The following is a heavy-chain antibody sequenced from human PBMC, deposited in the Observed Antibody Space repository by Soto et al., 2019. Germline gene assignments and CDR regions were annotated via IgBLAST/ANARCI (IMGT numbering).Heavy chain of an antibody. V-gene: IGHV4-38-2*02. CDR1: GYSIISGYY. Sequence: PSETLSLTCTVSGYSIISGYYWAWIRQPPGKGLEWFGSIYHSGSTYYNPSLKSRVTISVDTSKKQFSLKLTSVTAADTAVYYCARNNGGDFSFDYWGQGTLVTVSS. J-gene: IGHJ4*02. CDR3: ARNNGGDFSFDY. D-gene: IGHD2-21*02. CDR2: IYHSGST.